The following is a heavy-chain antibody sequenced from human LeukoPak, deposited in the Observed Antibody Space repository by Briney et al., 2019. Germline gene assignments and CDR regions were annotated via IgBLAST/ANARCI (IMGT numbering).Heavy chain of an antibody. CDR3: ARETLLHSDY. V-gene: IGHV3-7*01. J-gene: IGHJ4*02. CDR1: GLTFSSYW. Sequence: GGSLRLSCAASGLTFSSYWMSWVRQAPGKGLEWVANIKQDGSEKYYVDSVKGRFTISRDNAKNSLYLQMNSLRAEDTAVYYCARETLLHSDYWGQGTLVTVSS. CDR2: IKQDGSEK. D-gene: IGHD2/OR15-2a*01.